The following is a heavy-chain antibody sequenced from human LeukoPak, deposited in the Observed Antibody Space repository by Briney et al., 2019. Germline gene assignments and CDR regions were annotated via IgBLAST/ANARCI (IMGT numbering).Heavy chain of an antibody. J-gene: IGHJ4*02. V-gene: IGHV4-61*02. CDR3: AKATIRYCSSTSCYEDY. CDR1: GGSISSGSYY. CDR2: IYASGST. D-gene: IGHD2-2*01. Sequence: SETLSLTCTVSGGSISSGSYYWSWIRQPAGKGLEWIGRIYASGSTNYNPSLKSRVTISVDTSKNQFSLKLSSVTAADTAVYFCAKATIRYCSSTSCYEDYWGQGTLVTVSS.